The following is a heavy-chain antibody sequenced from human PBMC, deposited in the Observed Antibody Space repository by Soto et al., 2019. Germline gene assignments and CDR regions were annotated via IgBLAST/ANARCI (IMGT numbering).Heavy chain of an antibody. J-gene: IGHJ3*02. D-gene: IGHD6-13*01. Sequence: EVQLVESGGGLVKPGGSLRLSCAASGFTFSNAWMNWVRQAPGKGLEWVGRIKSKTDGGTTDYAAPVKGRFAISRDDSKNTLYLQMNSLKTEDTAVYYCTTDYYSSSWYGGGAFDIWGQGTMVTVSS. CDR1: GFTFSNAW. CDR2: IKSKTDGGTT. CDR3: TTDYYSSSWYGGGAFDI. V-gene: IGHV3-15*07.